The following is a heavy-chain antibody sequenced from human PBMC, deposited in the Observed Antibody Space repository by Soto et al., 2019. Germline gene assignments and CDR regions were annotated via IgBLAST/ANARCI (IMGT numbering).Heavy chain of an antibody. D-gene: IGHD5-18*01. V-gene: IGHV1-18*01. CDR2: ISAYNGNT. Sequence: ASVKVSCKASGYTFTSYGISWVRQAPGQGLEWMGWISAYNGNTNYAQKLQGRVTMTTDTSASTAYMELRSLRSDDTAVYYCARAFGYSYGPWVPNFDYWGQGTLFTVSS. CDR3: ARAFGYSYGPWVPNFDY. CDR1: GYTFTSYG. J-gene: IGHJ4*02.